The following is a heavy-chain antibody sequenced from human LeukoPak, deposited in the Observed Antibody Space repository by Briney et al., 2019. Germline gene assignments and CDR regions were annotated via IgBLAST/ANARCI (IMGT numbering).Heavy chain of an antibody. D-gene: IGHD3-10*01. Sequence: SETLSLTCTVSGGSISSYYWSWIRQPPGKGLEWIGYIYYSGSTNYNPSLKSRVTISVDTSKNQFSLKLSSVTAADTAVYYCASHASGRVDYWGQGTLVTVSS. CDR2: IYYSGST. J-gene: IGHJ4*02. CDR3: ASHASGRVDY. CDR1: GGSISSYY. V-gene: IGHV4-59*08.